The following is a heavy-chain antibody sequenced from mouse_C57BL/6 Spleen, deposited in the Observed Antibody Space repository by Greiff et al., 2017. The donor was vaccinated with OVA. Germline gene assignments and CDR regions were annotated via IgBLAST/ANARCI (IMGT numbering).Heavy chain of an antibody. Sequence: VQLQQSGPELVKPGASVKISCKASGYAFSSSWMNWVKQRPGKGLEWIGRIYPGDGDTNYNGKFKGKATLTADKSSSTAYMQLSSLTSEDSAVYFCASAVITTVVAGDYWGQGTTLTVSS. J-gene: IGHJ2*01. CDR3: ASAVITTVVAGDY. CDR1: GYAFSSSW. CDR2: IYPGDGDT. D-gene: IGHD1-1*01. V-gene: IGHV1-82*01.